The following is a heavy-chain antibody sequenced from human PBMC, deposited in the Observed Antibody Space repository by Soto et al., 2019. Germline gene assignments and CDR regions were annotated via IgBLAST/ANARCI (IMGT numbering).Heavy chain of an antibody. CDR2: IYYSGST. D-gene: IGHD3-22*01. J-gene: IGHJ5*02. CDR1: GCSISSYY. Sequence: SETLSLTCTVSGCSISSYYWSWIRQPPGKGLEWIGYIYYSGSTNYNPSLKSRVTISLDTSKNQFSLKLSSVTAADTAVYYCARLGGSYLSLNPWGQGTLVTVSA. CDR3: ARLGGSYLSLNP. V-gene: IGHV4-59*08.